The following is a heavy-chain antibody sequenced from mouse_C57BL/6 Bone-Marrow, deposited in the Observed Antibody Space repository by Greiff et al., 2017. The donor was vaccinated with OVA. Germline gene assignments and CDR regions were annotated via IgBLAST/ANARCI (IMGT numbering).Heavy chain of an antibody. Sequence: QVQLQQSGPGLVQPSQSLSITCTVSGFSLTSYGVHWVRQSPGKGLEWLGVIWSGGSTDYNAAFISRLSISKDNSKSQVFFKMISLQADDTAIYYSARNPYRWLYYMDYWGQGTTLTVSS. CDR2: IWSGGST. J-gene: IGHJ2*01. D-gene: IGHD1-1*02. V-gene: IGHV2-2*01. CDR1: GFSLTSYG. CDR3: ARNPYRWLYYMDY.